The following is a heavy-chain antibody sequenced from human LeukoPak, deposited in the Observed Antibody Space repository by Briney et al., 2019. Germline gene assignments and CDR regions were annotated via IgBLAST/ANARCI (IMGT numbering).Heavy chain of an antibody. Sequence: PGGSLRLSCAASGFTFSNAWMSWVRQAPGKGLEWVGRIKSKTDGGTTDYAAPVKGRFTISRDDSKNTPYLQMNSLKTEDTAVYYCTTYPQFPSQYDFWSGYSSEGAWYFDYWGQGTLVTVSS. CDR2: IKSKTDGGTT. V-gene: IGHV3-15*01. D-gene: IGHD3-3*01. CDR3: TTYPQFPSQYDFWSGYSSEGAWYFDY. CDR1: GFTFSNAW. J-gene: IGHJ4*02.